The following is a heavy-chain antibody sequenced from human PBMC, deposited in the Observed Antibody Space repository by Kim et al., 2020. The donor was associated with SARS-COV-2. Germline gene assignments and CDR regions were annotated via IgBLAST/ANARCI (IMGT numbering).Heavy chain of an antibody. D-gene: IGHD1-1*01. J-gene: IGHJ3*02. CDR3: SREMEPPYPAFDI. V-gene: IGHV1-69*13. CDR2: ISPMFGSA. Sequence: SVKVSCRASGGSFSSHAISWVRQAPGQGLQWLGEISPMFGSANYAQEFQGRLTITADLSTSTAYMELISLTSDDTAIFYCSREMEPPYPAFDIWGPWT. CDR1: GGSFSSHA.